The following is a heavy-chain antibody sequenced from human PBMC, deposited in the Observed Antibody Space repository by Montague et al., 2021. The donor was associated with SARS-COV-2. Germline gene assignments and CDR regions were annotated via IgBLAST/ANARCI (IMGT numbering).Heavy chain of an antibody. V-gene: IGHV4-30-4*01. J-gene: IGHJ6*02. CDR3: AREGLKRLLWFGEGYYYGRDV. D-gene: IGHD3-10*01. CDR2: IYYSVST. Sequence: IYYSVSTYYNPSLKSRFTISLDTSKNHFSLKLSSLTAADTAVYYCAREGLKRLLWFGEGYYYGRDVWGQGTTVNVSS.